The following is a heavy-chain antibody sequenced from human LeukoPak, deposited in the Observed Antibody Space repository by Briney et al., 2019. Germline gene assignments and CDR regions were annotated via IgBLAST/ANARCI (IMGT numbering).Heavy chain of an antibody. CDR1: GFTFSLYG. V-gene: IGHV3-30*03. J-gene: IGHJ4*02. CDR3: ARCPESSGYYYELDS. CDR2: ISYHGNNE. Sequence: GRSLRLSCAASGFTFSLYGMHWVRQAPGKGLEWVAVISYHGNNEYYAVSVKGRFTISRDNSKNTLYLQMNSLTAEDTAVYYCARCPESSGYYYELDSWGQGTLVTVSS. D-gene: IGHD3-22*01.